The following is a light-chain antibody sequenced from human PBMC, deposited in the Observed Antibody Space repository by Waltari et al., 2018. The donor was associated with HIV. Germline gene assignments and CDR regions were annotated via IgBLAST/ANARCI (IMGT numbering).Light chain of an antibody. J-gene: IGLJ3*02. CDR1: RVGAKD. CDR3: KPWDSGTAV. CDR2: QGK. Sequence: SYELTQPPSVSVSPGQTASVACSGDRVGAKDTSWYQHRPGQSPRVVFYQGKTRPSGTPDRFSGSKSGDPATLTISGTQCRDEVDYYCKPWDSGTAVFGGGTKLTVL. V-gene: IGLV3-1*01.